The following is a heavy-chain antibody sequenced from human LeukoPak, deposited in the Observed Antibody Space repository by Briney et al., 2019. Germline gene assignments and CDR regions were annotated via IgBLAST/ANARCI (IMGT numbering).Heavy chain of an antibody. J-gene: IGHJ2*01. CDR1: GGTFSSYA. CDR2: IIPILGIA. CDR3: ASSAKRSSGWYGYFDL. V-gene: IGHV1-69*04. Sequence: SWVTVSCKASGGTFSSYAISWVRQAPGQGLEWMGRIIPILGIANYAQKFQGRVTITADKSTSTAYMELSSLRSEDTAVYYCASSAKRSSGWYGYFDLWGRGTLVTVS. D-gene: IGHD6-19*01.